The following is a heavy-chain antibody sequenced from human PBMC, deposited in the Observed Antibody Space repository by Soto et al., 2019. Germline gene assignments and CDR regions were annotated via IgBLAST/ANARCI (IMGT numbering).Heavy chain of an antibody. Sequence: GGSLRLSCAASGFTFRDYAMNWVRQAPGKGLEWVADISGNGNSARHADSVKGRFTISRDNSQNTLYLHMNSLRVDDTAIYYCGKERRGSGWSVCNFWGQGTLVTVSP. CDR3: GKERRGSGWSVCNF. J-gene: IGHJ4*02. V-gene: IGHV3-23*01. CDR2: ISGNGNSA. CDR1: GFTFRDYA. D-gene: IGHD6-19*01.